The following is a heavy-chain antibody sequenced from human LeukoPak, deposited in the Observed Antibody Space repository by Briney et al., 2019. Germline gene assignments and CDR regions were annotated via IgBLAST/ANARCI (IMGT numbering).Heavy chain of an antibody. Sequence: GESLKISCKGSGYSFTNYWIGWVRLMPGKGLEWMGIIYPGDSDTRYSPSFQGQVTISADKSIGTAFLQWSGLKASDTAMYYCASRSGPGLVGAFDIWGQGTMVTVSS. J-gene: IGHJ3*02. V-gene: IGHV5-51*01. CDR1: GYSFTNYW. CDR3: ASRSGPGLVGAFDI. CDR2: IYPGDSDT. D-gene: IGHD3/OR15-3a*01.